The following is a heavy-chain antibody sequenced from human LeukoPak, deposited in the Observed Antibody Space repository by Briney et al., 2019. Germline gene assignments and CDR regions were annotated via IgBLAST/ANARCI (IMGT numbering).Heavy chain of an antibody. CDR1: GGTFSSYA. D-gene: IGHD3-10*01. V-gene: IGHV1-69*06. J-gene: IGHJ4*02. CDR3: ARDDAYGSGTSIDY. CDR2: IIPIFGTA. Sequence: ASVKVSCKASGGTFSSYAISWVRQAPGQGLEWMGGIIPIFGTANYAQKFQGRVTITADKSTSTAYMELSSLRSEDTAVYYCARDDAYGSGTSIDYWGQGTLVTVSS.